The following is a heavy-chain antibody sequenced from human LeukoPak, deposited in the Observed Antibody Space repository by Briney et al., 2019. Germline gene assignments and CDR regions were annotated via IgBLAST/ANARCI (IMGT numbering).Heavy chain of an antibody. D-gene: IGHD6-13*01. Sequence: GGSLRLSCAASGFTFSSYSMNWVRQAPGKGLEWVANIKQDGSEKYYVDSVKGRFTISRDNAKNSLYLQMNSLRAEDTAVYYCARRGSSSWYHYFDYWGQGTLVTVSS. CDR2: IKQDGSEK. J-gene: IGHJ4*02. V-gene: IGHV3-7*01. CDR1: GFTFSSYS. CDR3: ARRGSSSWYHYFDY.